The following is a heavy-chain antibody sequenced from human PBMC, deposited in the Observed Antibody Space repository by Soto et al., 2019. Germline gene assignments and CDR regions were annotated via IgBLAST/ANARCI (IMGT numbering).Heavy chain of an antibody. CDR1: GFTFTSSS. D-gene: IGHD3-22*01. V-gene: IGHV1-58*01. Sequence: AASVKVSCKASGFTFTSSSVQWVRQARGQRLEWIGWITVGTGNTNYAQKVQERVTITRDMSTSTAYVELSNLRSEDTAVYYCAAGDSSGYYGGWGQGTQVTVSS. CDR3: AAGDSSGYYGG. J-gene: IGHJ4*02. CDR2: ITVGTGNT.